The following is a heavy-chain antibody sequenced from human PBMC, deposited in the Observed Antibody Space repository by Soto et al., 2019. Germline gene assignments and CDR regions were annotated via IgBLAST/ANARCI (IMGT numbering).Heavy chain of an antibody. Sequence: PSETLSLTCAVSGGSISIGYYSWSCMRQPPGKGLEWIGYIYHSGSTFYSPSLRSRVTISVDRSENQVSLKLNSVTAADTAVYYCARHTAVVGDYFDYWGQGILVTVSS. CDR3: ARHTAVVGDYFDY. D-gene: IGHD5-18*01. CDR2: IYHSGST. V-gene: IGHV4-30-2*01. J-gene: IGHJ4*02. CDR1: GGSISIGYYS.